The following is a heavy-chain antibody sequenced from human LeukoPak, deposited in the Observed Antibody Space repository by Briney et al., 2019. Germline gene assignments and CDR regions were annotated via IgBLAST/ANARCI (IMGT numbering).Heavy chain of an antibody. CDR3: AGTRGTITMIVNQIDY. CDR1: GGSISSYY. CDR2: IYYSGST. J-gene: IGHJ4*02. V-gene: IGHV4-59*12. Sequence: PSETLSLTCTVSGGSISSYYWSWIRQPPGKGLEWIGYIYYSGSTNYNPSLKSRVTMSVDTSKNQFSLKLSSVTAADTAVYYCAGTRGTITMIVNQIDYWGQGTLVTVSS. D-gene: IGHD3-22*01.